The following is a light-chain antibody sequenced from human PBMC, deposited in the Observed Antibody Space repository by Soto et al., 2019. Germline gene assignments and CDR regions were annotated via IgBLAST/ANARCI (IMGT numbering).Light chain of an antibody. Sequence: EIVMTQSPATLSVSPGARATLSCRARQSVSSNLAWYQQKPGQAPRLLIYGASTRATGIPARFSGSGSGTDFTLTINSLEPEDFAVYYCQQRSNWPPLTFGGGTKVDIK. V-gene: IGKV3-15*01. CDR2: GAS. CDR3: QQRSNWPPLT. J-gene: IGKJ4*01. CDR1: QSVSSN.